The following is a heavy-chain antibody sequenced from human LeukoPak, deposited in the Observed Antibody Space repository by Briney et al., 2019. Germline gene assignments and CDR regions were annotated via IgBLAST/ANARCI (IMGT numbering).Heavy chain of an antibody. D-gene: IGHD6-19*01. Sequence: GGSLRLSCAASGFTFSSYWMHWVRQAPGKGLVWVSRINSDGSSTSYADSVKGRFTISRDNAKNTLYLQMNSLRAEDTAVYYCASTPVAVAAVDYWGQGTLVTVSS. J-gene: IGHJ4*02. CDR2: INSDGSST. V-gene: IGHV3-74*01. CDR3: ASTPVAVAAVDY. CDR1: GFTFSSYW.